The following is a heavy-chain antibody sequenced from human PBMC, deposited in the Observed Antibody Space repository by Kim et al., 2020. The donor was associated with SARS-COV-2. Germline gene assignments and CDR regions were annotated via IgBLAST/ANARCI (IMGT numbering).Heavy chain of an antibody. J-gene: IGHJ4*02. V-gene: IGHV3-23*01. CDR1: GFNFRSYS. Sequence: GGSLRLSCAASGFNFRSYSMTWVRQAPGKGLDWVAIISGDGTTTYYADSVKGRFTISRDNSKNTLDLQLSSLRAEDTAVYYCARGHTTVTRHLDFWGQGT. D-gene: IGHD4-17*01. CDR3: ARGHTTVTRHLDF. CDR2: ISGDGTTT.